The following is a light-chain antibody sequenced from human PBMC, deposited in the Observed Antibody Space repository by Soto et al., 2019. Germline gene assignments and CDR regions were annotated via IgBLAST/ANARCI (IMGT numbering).Light chain of an antibody. CDR1: RDIDNS. CDR3: QKYNKAPWI. V-gene: IGKV1-27*01. J-gene: IGKJ1*01. CDR2: AAS. Sequence: DIQVTQPPPSLSASVGDRVTITCRASRDIDNSLAWYQQVPGKAPKLLIYAASTLQSGVPSRFRGSGSGTSFILTITSLQPEDVATYYCQKYNKAPWIFGQGTKVEV.